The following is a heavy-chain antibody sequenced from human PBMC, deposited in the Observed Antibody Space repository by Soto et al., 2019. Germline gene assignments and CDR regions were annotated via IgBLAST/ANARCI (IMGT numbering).Heavy chain of an antibody. V-gene: IGHV3-23*01. CDR3: VENSGWFNT. J-gene: IGHJ5*02. Sequence: QLLQSGGGLVQPVGSLTLSCAASGFSFGTTDMSWVRQAPGEGLEWVASIDGSGGITYYAESVKGRFTISRDNSRNKVYLQMNSLSGDDTAMYYCVENSGWFNTWGQGALVTISS. D-gene: IGHD3-10*01. CDR1: GFSFGTTD. CDR2: IDGSGGIT.